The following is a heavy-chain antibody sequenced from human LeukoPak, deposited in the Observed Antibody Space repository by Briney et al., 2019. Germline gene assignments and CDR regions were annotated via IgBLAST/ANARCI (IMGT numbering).Heavy chain of an antibody. CDR1: GYSISSGYY. V-gene: IGHV4-38-2*02. D-gene: IGHD3-16*01. CDR3: ARDEGVGERGAY. Sequence: PSETLSLTCTVSGYSISSGYYWRWIRQPPGKGLEWIGSIYHSGSTYYNPSLKSRVTISVDTSKNQFSLKLTSVTAADTAMYYCARDEGVGERGAYWGQGTLVTVSS. J-gene: IGHJ4*02. CDR2: IYHSGST.